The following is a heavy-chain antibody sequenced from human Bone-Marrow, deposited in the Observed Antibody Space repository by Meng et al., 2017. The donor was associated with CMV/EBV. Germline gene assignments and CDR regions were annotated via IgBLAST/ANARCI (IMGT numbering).Heavy chain of an antibody. D-gene: IGHD5/OR15-5a*01. V-gene: IGHV3-48*04. J-gene: IGHJ5*01. CDR3: ARGLNIDF. Sequence: GGSLRLSCAASGFTFSSYCMNWVRQAPGKGLEWVSYVSSSSSTTYYADSVKGRFTISTDNAKNSLYLQMNSLRAEETAVYYCARGLNIDFWGQGTLVTVSS. CDR2: VSSSSSTT. CDR1: GFTFSSYC.